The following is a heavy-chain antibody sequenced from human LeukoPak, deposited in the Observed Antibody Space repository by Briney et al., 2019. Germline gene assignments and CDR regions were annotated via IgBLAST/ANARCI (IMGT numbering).Heavy chain of an antibody. D-gene: IGHD3-9*01. J-gene: IGHJ6*04. V-gene: IGHV3-64D*06. Sequence: PGGSLRLSCSASGFTFSSYAMHWVRQAPGKGLEYVSAISSNGGSTYYADSVKGRFTISRDNSKNTLYLQMSSLRAEDTAVYYCAKGLGYYDILTGYYRSGDYYYGMDVWGKGTTVTVSS. CDR3: AKGLGYYDILTGYYRSGDYYYGMDV. CDR2: ISSNGGST. CDR1: GFTFSSYA.